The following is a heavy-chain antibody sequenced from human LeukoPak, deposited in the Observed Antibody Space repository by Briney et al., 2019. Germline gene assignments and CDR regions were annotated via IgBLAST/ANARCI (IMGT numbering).Heavy chain of an antibody. D-gene: IGHD5-18*01. Sequence: ASVKVSCKASGYTFTSYDINWVRQATGQGLEWMGWMNPNSGNTGYAQKFQGRVTITRNTSISTAYMELSSLRSEDTAVYYCARGRSGYSYGNNWFDPWGQGTLVTVSS. J-gene: IGHJ5*02. V-gene: IGHV1-8*03. CDR1: GYTFTSYD. CDR3: ARGRSGYSYGNNWFDP. CDR2: MNPNSGNT.